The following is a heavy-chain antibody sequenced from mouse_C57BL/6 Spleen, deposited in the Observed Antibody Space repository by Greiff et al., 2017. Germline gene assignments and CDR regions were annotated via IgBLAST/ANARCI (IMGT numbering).Heavy chain of an antibody. CDR1: GFNIKDYY. CDR2: IDPEDGET. D-gene: IGHD2-5*01. CDR3: ALSNSPYYYAMDY. Sequence: VHVKQSGAELVKPGASVKLSCTASGFNIKDYYMHWVKQRTEQGLEWIGRIDPEDGETKYAPKFQGKATITADTSSNTAYLQLSSLTSEDTAVYYCALSNSPYYYAMDYWGQGTSVTVSS. V-gene: IGHV14-2*01. J-gene: IGHJ4*01.